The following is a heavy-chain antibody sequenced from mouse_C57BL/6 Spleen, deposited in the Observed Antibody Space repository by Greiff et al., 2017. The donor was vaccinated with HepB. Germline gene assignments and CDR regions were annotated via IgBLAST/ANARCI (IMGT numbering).Heavy chain of an antibody. J-gene: IGHJ3*01. Sequence: EVHLVESGAGLVKPGGSLKLSCAASGFTFSSYAMSWVRQTPEKRLEWVAYISSGGDYIYYADTVKGRFTITRDNARNTLYLQMSSLKTKDTAMDYCTNLFARYYCFAYWGQGTLVTVSA. V-gene: IGHV5-9-1*02. CDR2: ISSGGDYI. D-gene: IGHD3-1*01. CDR1: GFTFSSYA. CDR3: TNLFARYYCFAY.